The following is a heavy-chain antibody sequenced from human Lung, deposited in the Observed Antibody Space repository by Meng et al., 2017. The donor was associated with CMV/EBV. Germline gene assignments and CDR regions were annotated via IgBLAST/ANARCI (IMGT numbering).Heavy chain of an antibody. V-gene: IGHV3-23*01. CDR1: GFTFSSYA. D-gene: IGHD2-2*01. J-gene: IGHJ4*02. CDR3: VKDSEYCRGIRCTW. Sequence: GESLKISCAASGFTFSSYAMTWVRQAPGKGLEWVSIITDGDSGGNTYYADSVKGRFTISRDNSKNTLYLQMNSLRAEDTAVYYCVKDSEYCRGIRCTWWGQGTLVXVSS. CDR2: ITDGDSGGNT.